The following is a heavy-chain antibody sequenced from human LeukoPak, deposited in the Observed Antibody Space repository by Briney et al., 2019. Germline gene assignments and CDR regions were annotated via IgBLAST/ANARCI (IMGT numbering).Heavy chain of an antibody. Sequence: GGSLRLSCEASGLTFSDYCMNWVRQAPGKGLEWVSAISGSGGSTYYADSVKGRFTISRDNSKNTLYLQMNSLRAEDTAVYYCAKAQTSAAAGYYGMDVWGQGTTVTVSS. CDR1: GLTFSDYC. CDR2: ISGSGGST. V-gene: IGHV3-23*01. CDR3: AKAQTSAAAGYYGMDV. D-gene: IGHD6-13*01. J-gene: IGHJ6*02.